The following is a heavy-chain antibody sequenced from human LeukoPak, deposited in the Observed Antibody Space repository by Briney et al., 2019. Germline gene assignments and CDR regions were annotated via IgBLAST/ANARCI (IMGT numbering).Heavy chain of an antibody. Sequence: SETLSLTCTVSGGFISSSSYYWGWLRQPPGKGLEWIGSIYYSGSTYYNSSLKSRVTKSVDTSKNQFSLELSYLTAAASAVEYCARAGLGNWFDPWGQGTLVTVSS. CDR1: GGFISSSSYY. CDR3: ARAGLGNWFDP. V-gene: IGHV4-39*01. J-gene: IGHJ5*02. CDR2: IYYSGST.